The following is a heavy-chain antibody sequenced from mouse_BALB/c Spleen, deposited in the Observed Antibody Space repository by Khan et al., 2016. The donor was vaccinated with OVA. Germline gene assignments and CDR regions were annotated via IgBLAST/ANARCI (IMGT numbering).Heavy chain of an antibody. CDR3: ARQEYGFDY. V-gene: IGHV1-47*01. Sequence: QVQLKQSGAELVKPGASVKMSCKASGYTFTTYPIEWMKQNHGKSLEWIGNFHPYNDDTKYNEKFKRKAKLTVETSSCTAYLELSRLTSEDSAVYCCARQEYGFDYWGQGTPLTVSS. CDR2: FHPYNDDT. J-gene: IGHJ2*01. D-gene: IGHD1-1*01. CDR1: GYTFTTYP.